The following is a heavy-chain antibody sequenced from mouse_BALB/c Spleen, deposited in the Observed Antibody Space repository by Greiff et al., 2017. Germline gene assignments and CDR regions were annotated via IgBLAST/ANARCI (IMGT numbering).Heavy chain of an antibody. D-gene: IGHD2-1*01. CDR1: GYTFTSSW. J-gene: IGHJ3*01. Sequence: QVQLRQPGSVLGRPGASVKLSCKASGYTFTSSWMPWARQGPGQGLEWIGEINPNSGNTNYKEKFTGKATLTVGTSSIAAYVDLSSLTSEDSAVYHGARSGGNSSSFAYWGQGTLVTVSA. V-gene: IGHV1S130*01. CDR3: ARSGGNSSSFAY. CDR2: INPNSGNT.